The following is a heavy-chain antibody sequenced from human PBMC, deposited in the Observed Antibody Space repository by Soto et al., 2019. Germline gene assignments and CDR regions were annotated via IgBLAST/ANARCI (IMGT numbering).Heavy chain of an antibody. CDR1: GFIFSSCA. J-gene: IGHJ4*02. CDR3: VQVRGAFGDGRERGDY. Sequence: QVQLVESGGGVVQPGRSLRLSCAASGFIFSSCAMHWVRQAPGKGLEWVAVISYDGINKYYGDSVKGRFAISRDNSKNTLYMQMNSLSVDDTAVYYCVQVRGAFGDGRERGDYWGQGTLVDVSS. V-gene: IGHV3-30*09. CDR2: ISYDGINK. D-gene: IGHD3-16*01.